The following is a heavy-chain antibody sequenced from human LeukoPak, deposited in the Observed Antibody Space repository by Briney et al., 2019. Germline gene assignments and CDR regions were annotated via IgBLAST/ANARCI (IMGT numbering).Heavy chain of an antibody. V-gene: IGHV3-66*01. CDR1: GFTVSSNY. Sequence: GGSLRLSCAASGFTVSSNYMNWVRQAPGKGLEWVSMIYPNGNTFYTDSVKGRFTISRDNSKNTLDLQMSSLRAEDTAVYYCARSYYDSSGYPRGDLDYWGQGTLVTVSS. J-gene: IGHJ4*02. CDR2: IYPNGNT. CDR3: ARSYYDSSGYPRGDLDY. D-gene: IGHD3-22*01.